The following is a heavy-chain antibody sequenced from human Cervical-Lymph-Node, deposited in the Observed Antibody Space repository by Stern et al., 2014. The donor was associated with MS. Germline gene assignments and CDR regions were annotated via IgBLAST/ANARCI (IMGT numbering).Heavy chain of an antibody. Sequence: QVQLQESGPGLVKPSETLSLTCTVSGGSISSYYWSWIRQPPGKGLEWSGYIYYSGSTNYNPSLKSRVTISVDTSKNQFSLKLSSVTAADTAVYYCARDSRSGGFDPWGQGTLVTVSS. CDR2: IYYSGST. D-gene: IGHD3-3*01. J-gene: IGHJ5*02. CDR3: ARDSRSGGFDP. CDR1: GGSISSYY. V-gene: IGHV4-59*01.